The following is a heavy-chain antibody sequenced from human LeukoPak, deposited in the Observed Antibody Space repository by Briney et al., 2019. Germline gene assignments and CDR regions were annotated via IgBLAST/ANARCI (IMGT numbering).Heavy chain of an antibody. CDR3: ARVLTAMDPRGYFDY. D-gene: IGHD5-18*01. Sequence: GASVKVSCKASGYTFTSYYMHWVRQAPGQGLEWMGIVNPGDGSTTYAQKFQGRVTMTGDTSTSTVYMELSSLRSEDTAVYYCARVLTAMDPRGYFDYWGQGTLVTVSS. CDR1: GYTFTSYY. J-gene: IGHJ4*02. CDR2: VNPGDGST. V-gene: IGHV1-46*01.